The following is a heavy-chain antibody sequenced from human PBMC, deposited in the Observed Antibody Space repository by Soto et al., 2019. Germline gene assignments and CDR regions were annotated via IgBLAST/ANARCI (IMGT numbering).Heavy chain of an antibody. CDR2: IHSDGSTT. Sequence: LRLSCAASGFTFNYYWMHWVRQAPGQGLVWVSHIHSDGSTTTYAHSVKGRFTISRDNAKNTLYLQMNSLRAEDTAVYYCVRGDKGGFDLWGQGTTDTVSS. CDR3: VRGDKGGFDL. J-gene: IGHJ3*01. V-gene: IGHV3-74*01. CDR1: GFTFNYYW. D-gene: IGHD2-21*02.